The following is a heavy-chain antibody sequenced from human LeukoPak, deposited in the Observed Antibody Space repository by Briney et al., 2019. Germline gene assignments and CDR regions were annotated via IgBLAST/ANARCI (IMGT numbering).Heavy chain of an antibody. J-gene: IGHJ4*02. CDR2: ISSSSSYI. V-gene: IGHV3-21*01. CDR3: ARVGYDSSGYYYHTDY. CDR1: GFTFSSYS. D-gene: IGHD3-22*01. Sequence: PGGSLRLSCAASGFTFSSYSMNWVRQAPGKGLEWVSSISSSSSYIYYADSLKGRFTISRDNAKNSLYLQMNSLRAEDTAVYYCARVGYDSSGYYYHTDYWGQGTLVTVSS.